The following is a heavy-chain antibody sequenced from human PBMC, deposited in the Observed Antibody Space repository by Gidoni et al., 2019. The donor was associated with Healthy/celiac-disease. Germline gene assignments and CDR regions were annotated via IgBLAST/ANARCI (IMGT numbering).Heavy chain of an antibody. CDR2: INPNSGGT. V-gene: IGHV1-2*02. D-gene: IGHD2-2*01. CDR3: ARDIVVVPAAPEAFDI. CDR1: GYTFTGYY. Sequence: QVQRVQSGAEMKKPGASVKVSCKASGYTFTGYYMHWVRQAPGQGLEWMGWINPNSGGTNYAQKFQGRVTMTRDTSISTAYMELSRLRSDDTAVYYCARDIVVVPAAPEAFDIWGQGTMVTVSS. J-gene: IGHJ3*02.